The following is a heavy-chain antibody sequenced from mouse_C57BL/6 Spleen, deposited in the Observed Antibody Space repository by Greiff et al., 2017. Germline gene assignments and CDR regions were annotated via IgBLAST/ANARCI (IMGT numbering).Heavy chain of an antibody. CDR1: GYTFTDYE. Sequence: VQLQQSGAELVRPGASVTLSCKASGYTFTDYEMHWVKQTPVHGLEWIGAIDPETGGTAYNQKFKGKAILTADKSSSTAYMELRSLTSEDSAVYYCTRGRGYDYDEFAYWGQGTLVTVSA. CDR3: TRGRGYDYDEFAY. D-gene: IGHD2-4*01. J-gene: IGHJ3*01. CDR2: IDPETGGT. V-gene: IGHV1-15*01.